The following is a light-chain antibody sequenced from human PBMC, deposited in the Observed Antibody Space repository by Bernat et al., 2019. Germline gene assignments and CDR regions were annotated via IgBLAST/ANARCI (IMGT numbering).Light chain of an antibody. CDR1: QSISNY. V-gene: IGKV1-39*01. CDR3: QQTYSTTWT. Sequence: DIQMTQSPSSLSASVGDRVTITCRASQSISNYLNWYQQKPGKAPKFLIYAASSLADGVPSRFTGSGSGTEFTLTISSLQPEDSAAYYCQQTYSTTWTFGQGTKVEIK. J-gene: IGKJ1*01. CDR2: AAS.